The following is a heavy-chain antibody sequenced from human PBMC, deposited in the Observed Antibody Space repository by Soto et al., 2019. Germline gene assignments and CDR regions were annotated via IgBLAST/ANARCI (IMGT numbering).Heavy chain of an antibody. V-gene: IGHV3-23*01. CDR2: ISGSGGST. J-gene: IGHJ5*02. CDR3: AKDPPWADEVGGYPWFDP. Sequence: PGGSLRLSCAASGFTFSSYAMSWVRQAPGKGLEWVSAISGSGGSTYYADSVKGRFTISRDNSKNTLYLQMNSLRAEDTAVYYCAKDPPWADEVGGYPWFDPWGQGTLVTVSS. CDR1: GFTFSSYA. D-gene: IGHD3-22*01.